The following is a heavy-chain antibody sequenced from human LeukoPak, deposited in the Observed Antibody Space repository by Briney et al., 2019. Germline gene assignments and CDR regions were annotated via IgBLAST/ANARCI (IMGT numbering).Heavy chain of an antibody. D-gene: IGHD3-16*01. CDR3: ARARVITFGGVLDY. V-gene: IGHV1-18*01. CDR2: ISAYNGNT. Sequence: ASVXVSCKASGYTFTSYGISWVRQAPGQGLEWMGWISAYNGNTNYAQTLQGRVTMTTDTSTSTAYMELRSLRSDDTAVYYCARARVITFGGVLDYWGQGTLVTVSS. J-gene: IGHJ4*02. CDR1: GYTFTSYG.